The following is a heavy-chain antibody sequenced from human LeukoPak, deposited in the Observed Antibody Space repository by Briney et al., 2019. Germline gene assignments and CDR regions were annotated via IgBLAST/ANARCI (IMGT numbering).Heavy chain of an antibody. Sequence: GRSLRLSCAASGFTFDDYAMHWVRQAPGKGLEWVSGISWNSGSIGYADSVKGRFTISRDNSKNTLYLQMNSLRDEDTAVYYCAKYKGAALYYHYGMDVWGQGTTVIVSS. J-gene: IGHJ6*02. CDR2: ISWNSGSI. D-gene: IGHD6-13*01. CDR3: AKYKGAALYYHYGMDV. V-gene: IGHV3-9*01. CDR1: GFTFDDYA.